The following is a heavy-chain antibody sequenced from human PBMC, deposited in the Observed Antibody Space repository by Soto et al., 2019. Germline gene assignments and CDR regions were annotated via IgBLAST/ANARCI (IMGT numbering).Heavy chain of an antibody. CDR1: GGSISSGGYY. CDR3: ARRDSSAYYGDAFDI. CDR2: IYYSGST. Sequence: SETLSLTCTVSGGSISSGGYYWSWIRQHPGKGLEWVGYIYYSGSTYYNPSLKSRVTISVDTSKNQFSLKLSSVTAADTAVYYCARRDSSAYYGDAFDIWGQGTMVTVSS. D-gene: IGHD3-22*01. J-gene: IGHJ3*02. V-gene: IGHV4-31*03.